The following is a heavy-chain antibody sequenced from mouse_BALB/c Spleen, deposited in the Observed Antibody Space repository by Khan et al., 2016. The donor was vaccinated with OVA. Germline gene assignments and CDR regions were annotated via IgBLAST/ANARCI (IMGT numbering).Heavy chain of an antibody. V-gene: IGHV2-6*02. J-gene: IGHJ4*01. D-gene: IGHD2-4*01. CDR3: SRNTHMITTVMDY. Sequence: QVQLKQSGPGLVAPSQSLSITCTVSGFSLTSYGVHWVRQPPGKGLEWLVVIWSDGKTTYNSTLKSRLSISKDKSKSQVVLKMNSRQTDDTAMYYLSRNTHMITTVMDYWGQGTSVTVSS. CDR1: GFSLTSYG. CDR2: IWSDGKT.